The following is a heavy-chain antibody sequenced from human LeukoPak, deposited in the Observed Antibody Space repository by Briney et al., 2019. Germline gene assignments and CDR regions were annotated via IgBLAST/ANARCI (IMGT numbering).Heavy chain of an antibody. CDR3: ARVRKRIAARPYYYYGMDV. Sequence: PGRSLRLSCAASGFTFSSYAMHWVRQAPGKGLEWVAVISYDGSNKYYADSVKGRFTISRDNSKNTLYLQMNSLRAEDTAVYYCARVRKRIAARPYYYYGMDVWGQGTTVTVSS. CDR2: ISYDGSNK. J-gene: IGHJ6*02. CDR1: GFTFSSYA. V-gene: IGHV3-30-3*01. D-gene: IGHD6-6*01.